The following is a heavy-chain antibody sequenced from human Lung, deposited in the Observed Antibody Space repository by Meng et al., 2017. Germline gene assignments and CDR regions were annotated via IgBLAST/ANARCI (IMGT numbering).Heavy chain of an antibody. V-gene: IGHV4-34*01. D-gene: IGHD4-11*01. CDR3: ARGPTTMAHDFDY. CDR1: GGSFSDYY. CDR2: INHSGST. Sequence: GQLPQWGSGLSKPSETLSLTCVVSGGSFSDYYWSWIRQPPGKGLEWIGEINHSGSTNYNPSLESRATISVDTSQNNLSLKLSSVTAADSAVYYCARGPTTMAHDFDYWGQGTLVTVSS. J-gene: IGHJ4*02.